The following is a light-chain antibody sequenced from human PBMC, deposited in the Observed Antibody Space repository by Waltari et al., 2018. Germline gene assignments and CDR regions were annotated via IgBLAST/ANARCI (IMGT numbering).Light chain of an antibody. CDR1: HDINHY. V-gene: IGKV1-27*01. CDR2: AAS. J-gene: IGKJ4*01. CDR3: QKFDRSPLT. Sequence: DIQMTQSPSSLSASVGDRVNITCRASHDINHYLAWYQQKPGKVPVLVIYAASTPSSGVPSRFSGSGFGRDFTLTISSLQPEDVATYYCQKFDRSPLTFGGGTKVEI.